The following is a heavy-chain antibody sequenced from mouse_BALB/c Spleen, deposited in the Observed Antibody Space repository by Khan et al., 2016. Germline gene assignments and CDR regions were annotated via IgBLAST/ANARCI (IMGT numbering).Heavy chain of an antibody. D-gene: IGHD1-1*01. J-gene: IGHJ4*01. CDR1: GFSLTSYG. CDR3: ASYYYGSRRMDY. Sequence: QVQLKESGPGLVAPSQSLSITCTVSGFSLTSYGVHWVRQPPGKGLEWLGVIWAGGSTNYNSALMSRLSISKDNSKSQVFLKMNSLQTDDTAMYYCASYYYGSRRMDYWGRGTSVTVSS. CDR2: IWAGGST. V-gene: IGHV2-9*02.